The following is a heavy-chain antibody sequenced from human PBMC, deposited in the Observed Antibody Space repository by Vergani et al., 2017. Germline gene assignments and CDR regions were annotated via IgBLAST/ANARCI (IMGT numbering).Heavy chain of an antibody. J-gene: IGHJ4*02. V-gene: IGHV4-34*01. CDR2: INHSGST. CDR3: ARVRGALMVYAGRGYFDY. CDR1: GGSFSGYY. Sequence: QVQLQQWGAGLLKPSETLSLTCAVYGGSFSGYYWSWIRQPPGKGLEWIGEINHSGSTNYNPSLKSRVTISVDTSKNQFSLKLSSVTAADTAVYYCARVRGALMVYAGRGYFDYWGQGTLVTVSS. D-gene: IGHD2-8*01.